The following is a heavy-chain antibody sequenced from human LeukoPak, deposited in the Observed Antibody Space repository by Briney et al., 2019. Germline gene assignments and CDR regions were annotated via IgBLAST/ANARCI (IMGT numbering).Heavy chain of an antibody. CDR1: GGSISSSNW. CDR2: IYHSGST. V-gene: IGHV4-4*02. J-gene: IGHJ3*02. CDR3: ARVGRYCSSTSCYTPLGRKKNAFDI. Sequence: SGTLSLTCAVSGGSISSSNWWSWVRQPPGKGLEWIGEIYHSGSTNYNPSLKSRVTISVDKSKNQFSLKLSSVTAADTAVYYCARVGRYCSSTSCYTPLGRKKNAFDIWGQGTMVTVS. D-gene: IGHD2-2*02.